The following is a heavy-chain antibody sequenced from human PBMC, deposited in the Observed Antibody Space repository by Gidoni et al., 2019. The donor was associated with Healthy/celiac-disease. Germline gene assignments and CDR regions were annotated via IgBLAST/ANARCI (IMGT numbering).Heavy chain of an antibody. CDR3: ARASGYDFWSLYGMDV. V-gene: IGHV1-18*04. J-gene: IGHJ6*02. D-gene: IGHD3-3*01. CDR2: ISAYNGNT. Sequence: QVQLVQSGAEVTKPGASVKVSCKASGYPFTSYGNRWVRQAPGQGLEWMGWISAYNGNTNYAQKLQGRVTMTTDTSTSTAYMELRSLRSDDTAVYYCARASGYDFWSLYGMDVWGQGTTVTVSS. CDR1: GYPFTSYG.